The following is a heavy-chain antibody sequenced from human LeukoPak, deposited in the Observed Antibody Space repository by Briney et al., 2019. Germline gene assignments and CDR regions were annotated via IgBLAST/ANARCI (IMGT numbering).Heavy chain of an antibody. CDR1: GYTFTRYY. V-gene: IGHV1-46*01. CDR3: ARHDGSSFIYYIDH. CDR2: INPSGGST. Sequence: ASVCVSCTASGYTFTRYYMHWVRQAPGQGLEWMGIINPSGGSTSYAQKFQGRVTMTRDTSTSTVYMELSSLRSEDTALYYCARHDGSSFIYYIDHWGQGALVTVSS. J-gene: IGHJ4*02. D-gene: IGHD1-26*01.